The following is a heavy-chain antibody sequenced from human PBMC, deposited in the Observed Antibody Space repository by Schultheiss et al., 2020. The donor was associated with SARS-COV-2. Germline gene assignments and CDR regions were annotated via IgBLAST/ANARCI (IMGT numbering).Heavy chain of an antibody. CDR3: ARVNGYSYGQYYYYGMDV. CDR1: GGSISSSSYY. CDR2: IYYSGST. J-gene: IGHJ6*02. D-gene: IGHD5-18*01. V-gene: IGHV4-39*07. Sequence: SQTLSLTCTVSGGSISSSSYYWGWIRQPPGKGLEWIGSIYYSGSTYYNPSLKSRVTISVDTSKNQFSLKLSSVTAADTAVYYCARVNGYSYGQYYYYGMDVWGQGTTVTVSS.